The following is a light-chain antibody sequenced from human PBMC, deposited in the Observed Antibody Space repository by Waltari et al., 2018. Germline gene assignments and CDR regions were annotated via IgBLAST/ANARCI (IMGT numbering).Light chain of an antibody. J-gene: IGKJ1*01. V-gene: IGKV4-1*01. CDR1: QSVLYSSNNKNY. CDR2: CAS. Sequence: DIVMTQSPDSLAVSLGERATINCKSTQSVLYSSNNKNYLAWYQQKPGQPPKLLIYCASTRESGVPDRFSGSGSGTDFTLTISSLQAEDVAVYYCQKYYNTWGFGQGTKVEIK. CDR3: QKYYNTWG.